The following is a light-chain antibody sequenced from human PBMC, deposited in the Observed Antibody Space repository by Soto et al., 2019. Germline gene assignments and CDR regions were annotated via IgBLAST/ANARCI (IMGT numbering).Light chain of an antibody. Sequence: QSALAQPASVSGSPGQSITISCTGTSSDVGRYNYVAWYQQHPRKAPKVLIFEVSNRPSGVSSRFSGSKSGNTASLNISGLQAEDEADYYCSSYATSSTLVFGTGTKVTVL. J-gene: IGLJ1*01. CDR2: EVS. CDR3: SSYATSSTLV. CDR1: SSDVGRYNY. V-gene: IGLV2-14*01.